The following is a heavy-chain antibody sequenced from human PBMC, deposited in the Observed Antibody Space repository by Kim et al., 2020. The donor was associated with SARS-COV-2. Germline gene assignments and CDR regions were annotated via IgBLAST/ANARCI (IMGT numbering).Heavy chain of an antibody. CDR3: ARLITGTTRAVDY. D-gene: IGHD1-7*01. V-gene: IGHV5-51*01. J-gene: IGHJ4*02. Sequence: YSPPFQGQVTISADKSISTAYLQWSSLKASDTAMYYCARLITGTTRAVDYWGQGTLVTVSS.